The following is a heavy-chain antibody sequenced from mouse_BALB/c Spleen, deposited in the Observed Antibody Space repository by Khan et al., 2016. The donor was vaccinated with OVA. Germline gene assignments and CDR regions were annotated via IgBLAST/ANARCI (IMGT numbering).Heavy chain of an antibody. CDR3: ASELGRYYALDY. CDR1: GYSITSDYA. J-gene: IGHJ4*01. Sequence: EVQLQESGPGLVKPSQSLSLTCTVTGYSITSDYAWNWIRQFPGNKLEWMGYISYSGSTTSNPSPKSRISITRDTSKDQFFLQLKSVTSEDTATYYCASELGRYYALDYWGQGTSVTVSS. D-gene: IGHD4-1*01. CDR2: ISYSGST. V-gene: IGHV3-2*02.